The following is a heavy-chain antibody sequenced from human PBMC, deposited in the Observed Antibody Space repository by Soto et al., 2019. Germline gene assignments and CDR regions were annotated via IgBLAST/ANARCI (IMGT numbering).Heavy chain of an antibody. V-gene: IGHV4-59*01. CDR2: IYNSEIT. J-gene: IGHJ5*01. CDR1: GGSISSYY. D-gene: IGHD5-12*01. CDR3: AKEVEYSGWFDS. Sequence: QVHLQESGPGLVKPSETLSLTCTVSGGSISSYYWSWIRQPPGKGLEWIGYIYNSEITDYNPSLKSRVTISVDTSSNQFSLKLSSVTAADTAVYYCAKEVEYSGWFDSWGQGTLVTVSS.